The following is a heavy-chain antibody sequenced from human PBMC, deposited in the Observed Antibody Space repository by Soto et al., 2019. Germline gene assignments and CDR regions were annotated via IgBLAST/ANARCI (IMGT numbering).Heavy chain of an antibody. CDR1: GGSISSGGYY. CDR3: AREDSGYGYDY. D-gene: IGHD5-12*01. V-gene: IGHV4-31*03. Sequence: LSLTCTVSGGSISSGGYYWSWIRQHPGKGLEWIGYIYYSGSTYYNPSLKSRVTISVDTSKNQFSLKLSSVTAADTAVYYCAREDSGYGYDYWGQGTLVTVSS. CDR2: IYYSGST. J-gene: IGHJ4*02.